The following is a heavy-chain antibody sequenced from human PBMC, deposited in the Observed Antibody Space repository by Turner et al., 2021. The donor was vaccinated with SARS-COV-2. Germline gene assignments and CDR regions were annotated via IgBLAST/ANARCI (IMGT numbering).Heavy chain of an antibody. Sequence: QLAETGGGLIHPGWSLILPCSSSGFTVSSNYMGWVRQAPGKGLEWVSVISSGGSTYYADSVKGRFTISRDNSKNTLYLQMNSLRAEDTAVYYCARGGEYQLLHYYGMDVWGQGTTVTVSS. D-gene: IGHD2-2*01. CDR1: GFTVSSNY. J-gene: IGHJ6*02. V-gene: IGHV3-53*02. CDR3: ARGGEYQLLHYYGMDV. CDR2: ISSGGST.